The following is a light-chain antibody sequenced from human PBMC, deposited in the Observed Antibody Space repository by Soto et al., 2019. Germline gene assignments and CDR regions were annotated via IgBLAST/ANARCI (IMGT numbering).Light chain of an antibody. J-gene: IGLJ1*01. CDR1: SNDVGGYNY. Sequence: QSVLTQPASVSGSPGQSITISCTGTSNDVGGYNYVSWYQQYPDKAPTLIIYDVSNRPSGVSTRFSGSKSGNRASLTISGLQAEDEADYYCSSYTTTTTSRVFGTGTKVTVL. CDR2: DVS. CDR3: SSYTTTTTSRV. V-gene: IGLV2-14*01.